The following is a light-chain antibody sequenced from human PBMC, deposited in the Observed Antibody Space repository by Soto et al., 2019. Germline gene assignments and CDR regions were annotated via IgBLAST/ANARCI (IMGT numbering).Light chain of an antibody. CDR3: QQYDDLPYT. Sequence: DIQMTQSPSSLSASVGDRATITCQASQAISNHLNWYQQKPGKAPNLLIYDESNLETGVPSRFSGSGSGTEFTFTISSVQPEDIGTFYCQQYDDLPYTFGQGTNLEIK. CDR2: DES. V-gene: IGKV1-33*01. CDR1: QAISNH. J-gene: IGKJ2*01.